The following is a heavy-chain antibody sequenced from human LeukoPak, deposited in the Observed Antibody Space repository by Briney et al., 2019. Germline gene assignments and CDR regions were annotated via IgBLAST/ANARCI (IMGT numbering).Heavy chain of an antibody. Sequence: ASVKVSCKASGYTFTSYYIHWVRQAPGQGLEWMGISNPSGGSTSYAQKFQGRVTMTRDTSTSTVYMELSSLRSEDTAVYYCARGQGGPDYDFWSGYFDYWGQGTLVTVSS. J-gene: IGHJ4*02. CDR3: ARGQGGPDYDFWSGYFDY. CDR2: SNPSGGST. D-gene: IGHD3-3*01. V-gene: IGHV1-46*01. CDR1: GYTFTSYY.